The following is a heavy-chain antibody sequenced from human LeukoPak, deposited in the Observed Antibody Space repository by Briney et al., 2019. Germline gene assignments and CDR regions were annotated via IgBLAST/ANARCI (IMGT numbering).Heavy chain of an antibody. D-gene: IGHD5-18*01. V-gene: IGHV4-59*01. CDR3: ARTTEGGYTYDYFYYYYMDV. J-gene: IGHJ6*03. CDR1: GVSISSYY. Sequence: SETLSLTCTVSGVSISSYYWSWIRQPPGKGLEWIGYIYYSGSTNYNPSLKSRVTISVDTSKNQFSPKLSSVTAADTAVYYCARTTEGGYTYDYFYYYYMDVWGKGTTVTISS. CDR2: IYYSGST.